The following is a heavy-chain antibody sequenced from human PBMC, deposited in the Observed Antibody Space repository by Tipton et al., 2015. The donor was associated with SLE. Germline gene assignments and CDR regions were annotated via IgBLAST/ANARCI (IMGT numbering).Heavy chain of an antibody. CDR1: GGSISSYY. D-gene: IGHD6-6*01. J-gene: IGHJ4*02. V-gene: IGHV4-59*01. CDR3: ARGHSSSSPFDY. CDR2: IYYSGST. Sequence: LRLSCTVAGGSISSYYWSWIRQPPGKGLEWIGYIYYSGSTNYNPSLKSRVTISVDTSKNQFSLKLSSVTAADTAVYYCARGHSSSSPFDYWGQGTLVTVSS.